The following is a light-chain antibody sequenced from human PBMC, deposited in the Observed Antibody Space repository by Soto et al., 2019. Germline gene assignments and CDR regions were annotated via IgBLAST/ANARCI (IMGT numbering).Light chain of an antibody. CDR1: SSDVGVYDF. V-gene: IGLV2-14*03. Sequence: QSALTQPASVSGSPGQSITISCAGTSSDVGVYDFVSWYQQHPGKAPKLLIYDVNNWPAGISNRFSGSKSGNTASLTISGLQAEDEADYYCSSYTTSTTRVFGGGTKVTVL. CDR3: SSYTTSTTRV. J-gene: IGLJ2*01. CDR2: DVN.